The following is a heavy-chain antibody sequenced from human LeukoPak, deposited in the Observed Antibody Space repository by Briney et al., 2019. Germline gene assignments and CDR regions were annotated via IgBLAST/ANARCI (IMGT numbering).Heavy chain of an antibody. D-gene: IGHD3-16*01. CDR3: ARGQGEK. V-gene: IGHV4-39*01. CDR1: GGSISSSSYY. J-gene: IGHJ4*02. CDR2: IYYSGST. Sequence: PSETLSLTCTVSGGSISSSSYYWGWIRQPPGKGLEWIGSIYYSGSTYYNPSLKSRVTISVDTSKNQFSLKLSSVTAADTAVYYCARGQGEKWGQGTLVTVSS.